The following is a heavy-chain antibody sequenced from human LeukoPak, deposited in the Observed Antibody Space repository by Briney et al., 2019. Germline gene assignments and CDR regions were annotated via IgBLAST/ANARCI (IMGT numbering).Heavy chain of an antibody. CDR2: INHSCSS. CDR1: GGSFSGYY. J-gene: IGHJ4*02. Sequence: SETLSLTCAVYGGSFSGYYWTWIRQPQGTGLDLNGKINHSCSSNSNHYLTRRIPISVYMSRNQFSLKLSSVTAADTAVYYCARRPLLAAPGGGVHYWGQGTLVTVSS. V-gene: IGHV4-34*01. CDR3: ARRPLLAAPGGGVHY. D-gene: IGHD6-13*01.